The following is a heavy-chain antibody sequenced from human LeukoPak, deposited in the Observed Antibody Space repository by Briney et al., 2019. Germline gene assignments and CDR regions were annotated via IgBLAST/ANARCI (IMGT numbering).Heavy chain of an antibody. J-gene: IGHJ4*02. V-gene: IGHV3-23*01. CDR1: GFTFSSYA. Sequence: PGGSLRLSCAASGFTFSSYAMTSVRQAPGKWLEWVSVISASGGGTSYADSVKGRSTISRDNSKNMLYLQMNSLSVEDTAVYYCAKGRSTSWKASYYFDYWGQGTQLTVSS. D-gene: IGHD2-2*01. CDR3: AKGRSTSWKASYYFDY. CDR2: ISASGGGT.